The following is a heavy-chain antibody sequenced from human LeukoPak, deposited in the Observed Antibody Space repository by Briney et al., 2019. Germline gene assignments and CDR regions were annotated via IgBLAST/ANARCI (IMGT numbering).Heavy chain of an antibody. J-gene: IGHJ4*02. V-gene: IGHV1-18*01. D-gene: IGHD3-10*01. CDR1: GYTFTSYG. Sequence: ASVKVSCKASGYTFTSYGISWVRQAPGQGLEWMGWISAYNGNTNHAQKLQGRVTMTTDTSTSTAYMELRSLRSDDTAVYYCAREGAGYYGSGSYYNEYDYWGQGTLVTVSS. CDR2: ISAYNGNT. CDR3: AREGAGYYGSGSYYNEYDY.